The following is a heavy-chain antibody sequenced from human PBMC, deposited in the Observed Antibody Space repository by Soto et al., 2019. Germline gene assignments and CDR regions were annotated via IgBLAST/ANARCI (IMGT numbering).Heavy chain of an antibody. CDR3: AKGGFGTTVVTRYYFDY. D-gene: IGHD4-17*01. Sequence: GGSLRLSCAASGFTFSSYAMSWVRQAPGKGLEWVSAISGSGGSTYYADSVKGRFTISRDNSKNTLYLQMSSLRAEDTAVYYCAKGGFGTTVVTRYYFDYWGQGTLVTVSS. J-gene: IGHJ4*02. V-gene: IGHV3-23*01. CDR1: GFTFSSYA. CDR2: ISGSGGST.